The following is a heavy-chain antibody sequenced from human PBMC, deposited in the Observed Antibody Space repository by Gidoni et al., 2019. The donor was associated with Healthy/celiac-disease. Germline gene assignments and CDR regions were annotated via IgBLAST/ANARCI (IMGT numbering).Heavy chain of an antibody. CDR3: ARQRPRVRGVIMLDGWFDP. J-gene: IGHJ5*02. Sequence: EVPLVQSVAEVTKPGASMQISCTGSGYRFTSYWIDWVRKMTGKGLEWMGIIYPGDSDTRDSQSFQGKVTSEADKSSSTAYLQWSSLKASDTDMYYCARQRPRVRGVIMLDGWFDPWGQGTLVNVSS. D-gene: IGHD3-10*01. CDR2: IYPGDSDT. V-gene: IGHV5-51*01. CDR1: GYRFTSYW.